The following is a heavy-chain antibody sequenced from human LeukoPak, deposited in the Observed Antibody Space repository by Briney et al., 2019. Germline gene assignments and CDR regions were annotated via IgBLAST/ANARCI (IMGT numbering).Heavy chain of an antibody. D-gene: IGHD4-11*01. Sequence: GGSLRLSCAASGFTFSSYTMNWVRQAPGKGLEWVSSISSSSYIFYADSVKGRFTISRDNAKNSLYLQMNSLRAEDTAVYYCARDHYKNFDYWGQGTLVTVSS. CDR3: ARDHYKNFDY. J-gene: IGHJ4*02. CDR1: GFTFSSYT. V-gene: IGHV3-21*01. CDR2: ISSSSYI.